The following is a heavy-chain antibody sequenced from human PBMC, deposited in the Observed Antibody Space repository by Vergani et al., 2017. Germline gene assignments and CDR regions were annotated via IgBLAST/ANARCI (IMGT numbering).Heavy chain of an antibody. CDR1: GGTFSSYT. CDR2: IIPILGIA. V-gene: IGHV1-69*02. Sequence: QVQLVQSGAEVKKPGSSVKVSCKASGGTFSSYTISWVRQAPGQGLEWMGRIIPILGIANYAQKFQGRVTITADKSTSTAYMERSSLRSEDTAVYYCARVAAGNYYGSSGWYYFDYWGQGTLVTVSS. J-gene: IGHJ4*02. D-gene: IGHD3-22*01. CDR3: ARVAAGNYYGSSGWYYFDY.